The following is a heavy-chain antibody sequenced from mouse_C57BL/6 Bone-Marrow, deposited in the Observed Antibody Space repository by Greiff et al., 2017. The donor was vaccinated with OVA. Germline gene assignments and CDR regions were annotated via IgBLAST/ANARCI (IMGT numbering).Heavy chain of an antibody. CDR3: ASGSSYPFAY. CDR1: GYTFTSYW. J-gene: IGHJ3*01. D-gene: IGHD1-1*01. V-gene: IGHV1-64*01. Sequence: QVQLKQSGAELVKPGASVKLSCTASGYTFTSYWMHWVKQRPGQGLEWIGMIHPNSGSTNYNEKFKSKATLTVDKSSSTAYMQLSSLTSEDSAVDYCASGSSYPFAYWGQGTLVTVSA. CDR2: IHPNSGST.